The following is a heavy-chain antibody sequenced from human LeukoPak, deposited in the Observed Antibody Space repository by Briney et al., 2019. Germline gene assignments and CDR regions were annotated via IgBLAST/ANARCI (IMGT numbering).Heavy chain of an antibody. Sequence: ASVKVSCKASGYTFTGYYMHWVRQAPGQGLEWMGWINPNSGGTNYAQKFQGRVTMTRDTSISTAYMELSRLRAEDTAVYYCAKAGVRGVIISLFDLWGRGTLVTVSS. CDR3: AKAGVRGVIISLFDL. D-gene: IGHD3-10*01. V-gene: IGHV1-2*02. CDR1: GYTFTGYY. CDR2: INPNSGGT. J-gene: IGHJ2*01.